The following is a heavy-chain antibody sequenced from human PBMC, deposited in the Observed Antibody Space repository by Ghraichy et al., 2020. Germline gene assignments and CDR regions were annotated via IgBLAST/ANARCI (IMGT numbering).Heavy chain of an antibody. Sequence: SQTLSLTCTVSGGSIRRYYWSWIRQPAGKGLEWIGRIYISGSINYNPSLKSRVTMSLYTSKNQFSLKLSSVTAADTAVYYCASTYFDFWSDSSGYGMDVWGQGTTVTVSS. D-gene: IGHD3-3*01. CDR2: IYISGSI. J-gene: IGHJ6*02. V-gene: IGHV4-4*07. CDR3: ASTYFDFWSDSSGYGMDV. CDR1: GGSIRRYY.